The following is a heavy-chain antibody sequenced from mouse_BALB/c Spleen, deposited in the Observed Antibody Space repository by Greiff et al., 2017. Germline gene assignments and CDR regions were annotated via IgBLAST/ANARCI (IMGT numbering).Heavy chain of an antibody. J-gene: IGHJ2*01. CDR3: ARGVYGYDDYFDY. D-gene: IGHD2-2*01. CDR1: GYTFTSYV. CDR2: INPYNDGT. V-gene: IGHV1-14*01. Sequence: VQLKQSGPELVKPGASVKMSCKASGYTFTSYVMHWVKQKPGQGLEWIGYINPYNDGTKYNEKFKGKATLTSDKSSSTAYMELSSLTSEDSAVYYCARGVYGYDDYFDYWGQGTTLTVSS.